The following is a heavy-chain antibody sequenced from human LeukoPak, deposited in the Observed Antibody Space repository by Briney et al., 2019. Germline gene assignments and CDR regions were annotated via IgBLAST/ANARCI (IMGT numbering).Heavy chain of an antibody. Sequence: KPGGSLRLSCAASGFTFSSYSMNWVRQAPGKGLEWVSSISSSSSYIYYADSVKGRFTISRDNAKNSLYLQMSSLRAEDTAVYYCAREAVWYCSSTSCDDYWGQGTLVTVSS. CDR3: AREAVWYCSSTSCDDY. CDR2: ISSSSSYI. J-gene: IGHJ4*02. V-gene: IGHV3-21*01. CDR1: GFTFSSYS. D-gene: IGHD2-2*01.